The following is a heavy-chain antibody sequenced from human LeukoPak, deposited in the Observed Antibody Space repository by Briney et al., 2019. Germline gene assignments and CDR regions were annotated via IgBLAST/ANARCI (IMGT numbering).Heavy chain of an antibody. CDR3: AGCAGGSSTSCYNWFDP. D-gene: IGHD2-2*01. Sequence: GGSLRLSCAASGFTFSSYGMHWVRQAPGKGLEWVSAISGSGGSTYYADSVKGRFTISRDNSKNTLYLQMNSLRAEGTAVYYCAGCAGGSSTSCYNWFDPWGQGTLVTVSS. CDR1: GFTFSSYG. V-gene: IGHV3-23*01. J-gene: IGHJ5*02. CDR2: ISGSGGST.